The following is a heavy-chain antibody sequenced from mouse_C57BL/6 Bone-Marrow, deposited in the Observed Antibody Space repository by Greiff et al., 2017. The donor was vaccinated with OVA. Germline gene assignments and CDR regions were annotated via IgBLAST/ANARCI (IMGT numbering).Heavy chain of an antibody. CDR2: ISSGVSYT. CDR1: GFTFSSYG. V-gene: IGHV5-6*01. J-gene: IGHJ3*01. D-gene: IGHD2-3*01. CDR3: AREGGYYSARFAY. Sequence: EVKLQESGGDLVKPGGSLKLSCAASGFTFSSYGMSCVRQTPDKRLEWVATISSGVSYTYYPDSVKGRFTISRDNAKNTLYLQMSSLKTEDTAMYYCAREGGYYSARFAYWGQGTLVTVSA.